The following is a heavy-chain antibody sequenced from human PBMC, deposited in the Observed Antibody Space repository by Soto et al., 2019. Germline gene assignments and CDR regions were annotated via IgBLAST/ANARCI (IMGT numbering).Heavy chain of an antibody. D-gene: IGHD3-16*02. CDR1: GYTFNSYG. CDR2: VSAYNGNT. J-gene: IGHJ4*02. Sequence: QVQLVQSGAEVKKPGASVKVSCKASGYTFNSYGINWVRQAPGQGLEWVGWVSAYNGNTNYAQKLQGRVTMNTDTSTSTAYMDLRSMRSDDTAVYYCARSLVNYDYIWVRYRNSEIDHWGQGTLVTVSS. V-gene: IGHV1-18*01. CDR3: ARSLVNYDYIWVRYRNSEIDH.